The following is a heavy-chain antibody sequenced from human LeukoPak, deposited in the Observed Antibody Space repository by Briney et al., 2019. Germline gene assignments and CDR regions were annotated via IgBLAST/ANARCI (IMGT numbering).Heavy chain of an antibody. V-gene: IGHV3-48*03. CDR1: GFIFSSYE. J-gene: IGHJ4*02. D-gene: IGHD5-24*01. CDR3: ARESREMATLIYY. Sequence: GGSLRLSCAASGFIFSSYEMNWVRQAPGKGLEWASYISSSGSSIYYADSVKGRCTISRDNAKNSLYLQMNSLRAEDTAVYYCARESREMATLIYYWGQGTPGHRLF. CDR2: ISSSGSSI.